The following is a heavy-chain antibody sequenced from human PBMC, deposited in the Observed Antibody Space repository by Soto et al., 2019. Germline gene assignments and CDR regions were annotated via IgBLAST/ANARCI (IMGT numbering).Heavy chain of an antibody. Sequence: EVQLVETGGGLIQPGGSLRLSCAASGFTVSSNYMSWVRQAPGKGLEWVSVIYSGGSTYYADSVKGRFTISRDNSKNTLSLQMNSRRAEDTAVYYCAREVVRCSGGSCYFRWGMDVWGQGTTVTVSS. CDR2: IYSGGST. D-gene: IGHD2-15*01. V-gene: IGHV3-53*02. J-gene: IGHJ6*02. CDR1: GFTVSSNY. CDR3: AREVVRCSGGSCYFRWGMDV.